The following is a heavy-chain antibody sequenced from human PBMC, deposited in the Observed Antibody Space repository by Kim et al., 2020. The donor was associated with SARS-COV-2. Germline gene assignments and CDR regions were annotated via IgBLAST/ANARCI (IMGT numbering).Heavy chain of an antibody. D-gene: IGHD6-13*01. V-gene: IGHV4-39*01. CDR1: GGSISSSSYY. CDR3: ARQTGSGDSSSWPYYYYYGMDV. J-gene: IGHJ6*02. CDR2: IYYSGST. Sequence: SETLSLTCTVSGGSISSSSYYWGWIRQPPGKGLEWIGSIYYSGSTYYNPSLKSRVTISVDTSKNQFSLKLSSVTAADTAVYYCARQTGSGDSSSWPYYYYYGMDVWGQGTTVTVSS.